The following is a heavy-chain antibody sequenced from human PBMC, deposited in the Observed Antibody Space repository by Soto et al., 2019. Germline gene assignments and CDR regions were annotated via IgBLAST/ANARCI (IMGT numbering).Heavy chain of an antibody. CDR2: FRSGGGT. Sequence: QVQLRESGPGLVKPSETLSLTCTVSGDSISGYNLAWIRQPPGKGLEWIGYFRSGGGTSYNPSLKSRVAISADTSTKQFSLRLSSVTAADTAVYYCVRQGIGVLHGLVDVWGQGTTVTVSS. CDR1: GDSISGYN. V-gene: IGHV4-59*08. J-gene: IGHJ6*02. CDR3: VRQGIGVLHGLVDV. D-gene: IGHD3-10*01.